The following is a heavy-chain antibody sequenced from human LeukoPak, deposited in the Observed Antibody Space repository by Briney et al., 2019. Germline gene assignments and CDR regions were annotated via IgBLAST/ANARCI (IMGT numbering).Heavy chain of an antibody. CDR3: ARHRIKAAVGAFDS. CDR1: GYSISSGYY. CDR2: IYHSGST. V-gene: IGHV4-38-2*02. D-gene: IGHD6-13*01. Sequence: PSETLSLTCTVSGYSISSGYYWGWIRQPPGKGLEWIGSIYHSGSTYYNPSLKSRVTISVDTSKNQFSLKMSSVTAADTAVYYCARHRIKAAVGAFDSWGQGTLVTVSA. J-gene: IGHJ4*02.